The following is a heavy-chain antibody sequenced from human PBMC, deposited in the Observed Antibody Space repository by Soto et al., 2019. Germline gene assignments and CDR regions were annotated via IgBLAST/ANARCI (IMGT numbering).Heavy chain of an antibody. D-gene: IGHD6-13*01. V-gene: IGHV4-30-4*01. CDR1: GGSISSGDYY. J-gene: IGHJ4*02. CDR2: IYYSGST. CDR3: ARDGDSSSWYLVPVY. Sequence: LCGGSISSGDYYWSWIRQPPGKGLEWIGYIYYSGSTYYNPSLKSRVTISVDTSKNQFSLKLSSVTAADTAVYYCARDGDSSSWYLVPVYWGQGTLVTVSS.